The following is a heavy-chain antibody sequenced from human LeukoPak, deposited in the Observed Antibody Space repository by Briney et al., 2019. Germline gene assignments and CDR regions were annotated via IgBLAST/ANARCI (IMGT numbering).Heavy chain of an antibody. CDR1: GFTFSSYA. CDR2: ISGSGGST. CDR3: ARDCESGYSHGLC. D-gene: IGHD5-18*01. Sequence: GGSLRLSCAASGFTFSSYAMSWVRQAPGKGLEWVSAISGSGGSTYYADSAKGRFTISRDNAKNSLYLQMNSLRAEDTAIYYCARDCESGYSHGLCWGQGTLVTVSS. V-gene: IGHV3-23*01. J-gene: IGHJ4*02.